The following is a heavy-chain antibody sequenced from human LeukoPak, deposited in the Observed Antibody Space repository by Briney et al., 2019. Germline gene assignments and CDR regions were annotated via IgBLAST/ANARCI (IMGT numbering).Heavy chain of an antibody. CDR2: ISAYNGNT. CDR1: GYTFTSYG. J-gene: IGHJ4*02. D-gene: IGHD3-3*01. V-gene: IGHV1-18*01. Sequence: ASVKVSCKASGYTFTSYGISWVRQAPGQGLEWMGWISAYNGNTNYAQKLQGRVTMTTDTSTSTAYMELRSLRSDDTAVYYCARWYSDFWSGYGSPDLDYWGQGTLVTVSS. CDR3: ARWYSDFWSGYGSPDLDY.